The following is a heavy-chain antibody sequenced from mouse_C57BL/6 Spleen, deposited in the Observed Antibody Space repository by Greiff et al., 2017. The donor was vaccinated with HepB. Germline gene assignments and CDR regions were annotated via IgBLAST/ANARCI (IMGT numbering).Heavy chain of an antibody. Sequence: VQLQQSGAELVRPGASVTLSCKASGYTFTDYEMHWVKQTPVHGLEWIGAIDPETGGTAYNQKFKGKAILTADKSSSTAYMELRSLTSEDSAVYYCTRGSNYCAMDYWGQGTSVTVSS. CDR3: TRGSNYCAMDY. CDR1: GYTFTDYE. CDR2: IDPETGGT. D-gene: IGHD2-5*01. J-gene: IGHJ4*01. V-gene: IGHV1-15*01.